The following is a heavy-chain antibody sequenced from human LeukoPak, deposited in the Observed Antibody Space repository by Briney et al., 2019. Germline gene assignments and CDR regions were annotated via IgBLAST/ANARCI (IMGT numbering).Heavy chain of an antibody. CDR3: AKGVVVAPDVTPFDY. CDR1: GLTFNNYA. Sequence: GGSLRLSCAVSGLTFNNYAMSWVRQAPGKGLEWVSGISGRGASKYYADSVKGQFTISRDNSKNTLYLQMNSLRAEDTAVYYCAKGVVVAPDVTPFDYWGQGTLVTVSS. D-gene: IGHD2-2*01. V-gene: IGHV3-23*01. J-gene: IGHJ4*02. CDR2: ISGRGASK.